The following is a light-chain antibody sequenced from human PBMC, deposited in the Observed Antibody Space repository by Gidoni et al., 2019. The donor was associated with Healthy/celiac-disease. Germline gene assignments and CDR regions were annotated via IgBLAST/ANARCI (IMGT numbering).Light chain of an antibody. Sequence: DIQLTQSTSFRSASVVDRATITCRASQGISSYLAWYQQKPGKAPKLLIYAASTLRSGVPSKFSGSGSGTEFTLTIRGLQPEDISTYYSQQLNSYLVTFGQXTKLEIK. CDR3: QQLNSYLVT. CDR1: QGISSY. J-gene: IGKJ2*01. CDR2: AAS. V-gene: IGKV1-9*01.